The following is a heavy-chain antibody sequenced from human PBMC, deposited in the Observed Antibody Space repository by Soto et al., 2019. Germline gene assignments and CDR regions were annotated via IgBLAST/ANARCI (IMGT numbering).Heavy chain of an antibody. CDR3: AQRILDYGLGRERANFFDP. D-gene: IGHD3-10*01. Sequence: QITLKESGPTLVRPTQTLTLTCTFSGFSLSTTGAGVGWIRQPPGKALEWLALIYWDDDKRYSPSLKSRLTITNDTSKTEVMLTMTNMGPVETARYYCAQRILDYGLGRERANFFDPFGHGTLVTVS. V-gene: IGHV2-5*02. CDR2: IYWDDDK. J-gene: IGHJ5*02. CDR1: GFSLSTTGAG.